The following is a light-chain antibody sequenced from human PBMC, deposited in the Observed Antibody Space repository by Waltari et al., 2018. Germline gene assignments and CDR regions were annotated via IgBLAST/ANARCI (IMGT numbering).Light chain of an antibody. V-gene: IGKV3-20*01. CDR1: QTVRSSY. CDR2: GAS. CDR3: ELYDSSPPGYT. Sequence: EIVLTQSPGTLSLSPGERATLSCRASQTVRSSYIAWYQQRPGQAPRLLIHGASSRATGIPDRFSGSASGTDFTLTISGLEPDDFAVYFCELYDSSPPGYTFGQGTKLEI. J-gene: IGKJ2*01.